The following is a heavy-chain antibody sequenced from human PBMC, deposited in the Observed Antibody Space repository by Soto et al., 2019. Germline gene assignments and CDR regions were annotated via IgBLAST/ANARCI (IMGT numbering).Heavy chain of an antibody. CDR1: GFTFRDYY. CDR2: ISSSGSFI. V-gene: IGHV3-11*01. J-gene: IGHJ4*02. D-gene: IGHD1-1*01. CDR3: ARADWQRRDWNDPFDY. Sequence: QGHLVESGGALVKPGGSLRLSCAASGFTFRDYYMSWIRQAPGKGLEWVSYISSSGSFIYYADSVKGRFTISRDNARNSVYLHINSLRAEDTAVYYCARADWQRRDWNDPFDYWGQGTLVTVSS.